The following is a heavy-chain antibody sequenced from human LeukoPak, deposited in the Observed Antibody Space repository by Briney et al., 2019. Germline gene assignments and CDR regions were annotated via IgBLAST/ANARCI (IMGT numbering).Heavy chain of an antibody. Sequence: GGSLRLSCAASGFTFSSYSMNWVRQAPGKGLEWVSYISSSSSTIYYADSVKGRFTISRDNAKNSLYLQMNSLRAEDTAVYYCAREGWELDYYYYGMDVWGQGTTVTVSS. CDR2: ISSSSSTI. CDR1: GFTFSSYS. CDR3: AREGWELDYYYYGMDV. D-gene: IGHD1-26*01. V-gene: IGHV3-48*01. J-gene: IGHJ6*02.